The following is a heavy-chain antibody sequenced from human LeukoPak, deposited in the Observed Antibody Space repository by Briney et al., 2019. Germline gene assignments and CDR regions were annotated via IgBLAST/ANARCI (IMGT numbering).Heavy chain of an antibody. J-gene: IGHJ4*02. CDR1: GFTFSSYA. CDR3: ARTGIVGATLFMHPFDY. D-gene: IGHD1-26*01. Sequence: GSLRLSCAASGFTFSSYAMSWVRQAPGKGLDWVSAISGSGGSTYYADSVKGRFTISRDNSKNTLYLQMNSLRAEDTAVYYCARTGIVGATLFMHPFDYWGQGTLVTVSS. CDR2: ISGSGGST. V-gene: IGHV3-23*01.